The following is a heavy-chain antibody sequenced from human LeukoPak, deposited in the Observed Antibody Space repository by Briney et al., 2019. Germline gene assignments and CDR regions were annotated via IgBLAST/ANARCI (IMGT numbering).Heavy chain of an antibody. CDR2: INPNSGGT. D-gene: IGHD3-10*01. CDR3: ARDRSITMVRGPDNWFDP. V-gene: IGHV1-2*02. CDR1: GYTFTGYY. J-gene: IGHJ5*02. Sequence: ASVKVSCKASGYTFTGYYMHWVRQAPGQGLEWMGWINPNSGGTNYAQKFQGRVTMTRDTSISTAYMELSRLRSDDTAVYYCARDRSITMVRGPDNWFDPWGQGTLVTVSS.